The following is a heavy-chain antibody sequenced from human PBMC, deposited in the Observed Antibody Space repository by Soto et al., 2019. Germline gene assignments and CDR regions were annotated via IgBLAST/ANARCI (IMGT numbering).Heavy chain of an antibody. CDR1: GFIFSNYA. CDR3: AAPTVYPFDY. V-gene: IGHV3-23*01. Sequence: EVQLLESGGGLVQPGGSLRLSCAGSGFIFSNYAMNWVRQAPGKALEWVSAVGGNGLETYYADSVKGRFTISRDNSNNTLYLQMTTLSAELTAVYYFAAPTVYPFDYWGQGTLLTVPS. CDR2: VGGNGLET. D-gene: IGHD1-1*01. J-gene: IGHJ4*02.